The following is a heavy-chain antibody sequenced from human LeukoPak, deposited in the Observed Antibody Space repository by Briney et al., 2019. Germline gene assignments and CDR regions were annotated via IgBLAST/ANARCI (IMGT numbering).Heavy chain of an antibody. CDR2: IYSSGST. V-gene: IGHV4-4*07. D-gene: IGHD3-16*01. Sequence: SETLSLTCTVSGGSISTYDWTWIRQPGGKGLEWIGRIYSSGSTNSNPSLKSRVTMSVDTSKNQFSLKLTSVTAADTAVYYCARLRLYSSSTFEYWGQGAQVTVSS. CDR1: GGSISTYD. CDR3: ARLRLYSSSTFEY. J-gene: IGHJ4*02.